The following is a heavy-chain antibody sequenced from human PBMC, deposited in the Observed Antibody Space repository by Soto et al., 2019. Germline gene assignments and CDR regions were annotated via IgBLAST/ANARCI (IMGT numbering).Heavy chain of an antibody. CDR3: ARALFFDFLTGKYYRFLEG. Sequence: SETLSLTCTVSGGSINNAGYYWSWIRQNPGKGLEWIGYIYYSGSTYYNPALKSRVSISVDTSENHFSLKLSSVTAADTAVYYCARALFFDFLTGKYYRFLEGWGKGTAVTVSS. CDR2: IYYSGST. CDR1: GGSINNAGYY. D-gene: IGHD3-9*01. J-gene: IGHJ6*04. V-gene: IGHV4-31*03.